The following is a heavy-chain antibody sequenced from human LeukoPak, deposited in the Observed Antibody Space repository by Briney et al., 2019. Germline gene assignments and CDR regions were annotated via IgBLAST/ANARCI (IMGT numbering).Heavy chain of an antibody. CDR3: AKLCVVPAASVDY. D-gene: IGHD2-2*01. V-gene: IGHV3-30*18. CDR1: GFTFSSYG. Sequence: GGSLRLSCAASGFTFSSYGMHWVRQAPGKGLERVAVISYDGSNKYYADSVKGRFTISRDNSKNTLYLQMNSLRAEDTAVYYCAKLCVVPAASVDYWGQGTLVTVSS. J-gene: IGHJ4*02. CDR2: ISYDGSNK.